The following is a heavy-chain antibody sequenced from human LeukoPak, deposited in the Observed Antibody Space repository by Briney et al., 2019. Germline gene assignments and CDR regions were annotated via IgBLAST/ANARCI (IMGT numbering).Heavy chain of an antibody. V-gene: IGHV4-59*01. CDR3: VRANYFDY. CDR1: GGSISSYY. J-gene: IGHJ4*02. CDR2: IYYSGST. Sequence: SETLSLTCTVSGGSISSYYWSWIRQPPGKGLEWIGDIYYSGSTNYNPSLKSRVTISVDTSKNQFSLELSSMTAADTAVYYCVRANYFDYWGQGTLVTVSS.